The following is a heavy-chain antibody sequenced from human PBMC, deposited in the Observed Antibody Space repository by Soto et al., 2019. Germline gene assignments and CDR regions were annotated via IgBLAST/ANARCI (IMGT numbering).Heavy chain of an antibody. Sequence: PGGSLRLSCAASGFTFSYYEMNWVRQAPGKGLEWLSYITSSGDRTKYADSVKGRFTISRDNAKNSLYLQMTSLSAEDTGLYYCARDIFDNWGQGTLVTVSS. V-gene: IGHV3-48*03. CDR3: ARDIFDN. J-gene: IGHJ4*02. CDR2: ITSSGDRT. CDR1: GFTFSYYE.